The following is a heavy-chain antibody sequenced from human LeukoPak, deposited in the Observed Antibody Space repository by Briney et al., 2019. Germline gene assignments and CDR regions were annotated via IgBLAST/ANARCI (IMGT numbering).Heavy chain of an antibody. D-gene: IGHD3-22*01. J-gene: IGHJ4*02. CDR2: ISSNGGST. CDR3: VKDGSYYDSSGYVSYYFDY. Sequence: GGSLRLSCSASGFTFSNYPMHWVRQAPGKGLEYVSAISSNGGSTYYADSVKGRFTISRDNSKNTLYPQMSSLRTEDTAVYYCVKDGSYYDSSGYVSYYFDYWGQGTLVTVSS. CDR1: GFTFSNYP. V-gene: IGHV3-64D*06.